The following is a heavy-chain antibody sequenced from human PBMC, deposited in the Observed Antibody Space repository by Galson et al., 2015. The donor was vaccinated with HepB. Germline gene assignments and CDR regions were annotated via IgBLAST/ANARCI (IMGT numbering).Heavy chain of an antibody. J-gene: IGHJ6*02. D-gene: IGHD4-17*01. CDR3: ARDGRAATVTYYYYGMDV. CDR2: ISSSSSYI. Sequence: SLRLSCAASGFTFSSYSMNWVRQAPGKGLEWVSSISSSSSYIYYADSVKGRFTISRDNAKNSLYLQMNSLRAEDTAVYYCARDGRAATVTYYYYGMDVWGQGTTVTVSS. V-gene: IGHV3-21*01. CDR1: GFTFSSYS.